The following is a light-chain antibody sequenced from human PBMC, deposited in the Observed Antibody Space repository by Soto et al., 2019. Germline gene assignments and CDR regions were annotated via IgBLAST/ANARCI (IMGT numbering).Light chain of an antibody. V-gene: IGKV1-12*01. CDR1: QASVGW. CDR3: QQATSCPPFRA. J-gene: IGKJ4*01. Sequence: DIQMTQSPSSVSASVGDRVTITCRASQASVGWVTWYQQKPGRAPTALIYSATLLQSGVPRRFSGSASGTEFTLTITSLQAEDFATYYWQQATSCPPFRAFGGGTKV. CDR2: SAT.